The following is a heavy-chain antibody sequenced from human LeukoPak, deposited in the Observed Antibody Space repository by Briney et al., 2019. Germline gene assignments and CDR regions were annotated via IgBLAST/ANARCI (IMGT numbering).Heavy chain of an antibody. D-gene: IGHD1-26*01. V-gene: IGHV3-23*01. CDR1: GFTFSSYA. J-gene: IGHJ6*02. CDR3: AKDQGAEPYYYYYYGMDV. CDR2: ISGSGGST. Sequence: GGSLRPSCAASGFTFSSYAMSWVRQAPGKGLEWVSAISGSGGSTYYADSVKGRFTFSRDNSKNTLYLQMNSLRAEDTAVYYCAKDQGAEPYYYYYYGMDVWGQGTTVTVSS.